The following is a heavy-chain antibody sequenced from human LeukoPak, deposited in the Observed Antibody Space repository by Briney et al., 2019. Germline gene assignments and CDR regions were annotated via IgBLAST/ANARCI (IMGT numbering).Heavy chain of an antibody. D-gene: IGHD3-16*01. CDR3: ARALIWGAFDI. CDR1: GFIFSDYY. Sequence: GGSLRLSCAASGFIFSDYYMSWIRQAPGKGPEWVSYISRSGDTIYYADSVKGRFSISRDNAKNSLYLQMNSLRAEDTAVYYCARALIWGAFDIWGQGTMVTVSS. J-gene: IGHJ3*02. V-gene: IGHV3-11*04. CDR2: ISRSGDTI.